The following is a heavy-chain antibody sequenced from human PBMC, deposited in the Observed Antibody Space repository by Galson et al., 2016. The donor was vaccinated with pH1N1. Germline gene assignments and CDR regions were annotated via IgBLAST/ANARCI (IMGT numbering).Heavy chain of an antibody. D-gene: IGHD1-26*01. J-gene: IGHJ3*01. Sequence: SETLSLTCAVSGGSISAHNWWSWVRQPPGKGLEWIGEVYNDGRTNYKASLKSRATVSMDKSKNQFSLTLTSVTAADTAVYYCARWYSTASNTFDVWGQGTTVTVSS. CDR2: VYNDGRT. V-gene: IGHV4-4*02. CDR3: ARWYSTASNTFDV. CDR1: GGSISAHNW.